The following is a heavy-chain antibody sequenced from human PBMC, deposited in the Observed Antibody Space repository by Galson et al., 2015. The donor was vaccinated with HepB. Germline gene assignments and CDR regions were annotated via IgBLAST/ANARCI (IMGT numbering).Heavy chain of an antibody. CDR3: ARFYYDIRGSHYIDF. V-gene: IGHV3-33*08. D-gene: IGHD3-22*01. Sequence: SLRLSCAASGFGFSSFGMHWVRQAPGKGLEWVAVIWYAGSNKYYADSVKGRFTISRDNSKNTLYMHMNSLRAEDTAVYYCARFYYDIRGSHYIDFWGQGTMVTVSS. CDR1: GFGFSSFG. CDR2: IWYAGSNK. J-gene: IGHJ3*01.